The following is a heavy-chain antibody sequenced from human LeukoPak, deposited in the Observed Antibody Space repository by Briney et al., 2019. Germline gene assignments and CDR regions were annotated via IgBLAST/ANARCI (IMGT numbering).Heavy chain of an antibody. V-gene: IGHV1-69*06. Sequence: GASVKVSCKASGYAFTGYYMHWVRQAPGQGLEWMGGIIPIFGTANYAQKFQGRVTITADKSTSTAYVELSSLRSEDTAVYYCARDNTMIDAFDIWGQGTMVTVSS. D-gene: IGHD3-22*01. CDR1: GYAFTGYY. CDR2: IIPIFGTA. J-gene: IGHJ3*02. CDR3: ARDNTMIDAFDI.